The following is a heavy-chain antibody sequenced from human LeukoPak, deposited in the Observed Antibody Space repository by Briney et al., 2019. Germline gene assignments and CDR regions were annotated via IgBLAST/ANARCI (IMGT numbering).Heavy chain of an antibody. CDR1: GFTFSSYS. Sequence: GGSLRLSCAASGFTFSSYSMNWVRQAPGKRLEWVSSISSSSSYIYYADSVKGRFTISRDNAKNSLYLQMNSLRAEDTAVYYCAKGNSSWYEYYFDYWGQGTLVTVSS. D-gene: IGHD6-13*01. CDR3: AKGNSSWYEYYFDY. CDR2: ISSSSSYI. J-gene: IGHJ4*02. V-gene: IGHV3-21*01.